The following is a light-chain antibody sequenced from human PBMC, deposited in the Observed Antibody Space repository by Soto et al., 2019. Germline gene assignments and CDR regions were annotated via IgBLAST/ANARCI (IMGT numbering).Light chain of an antibody. J-gene: IGKJ1*01. CDR1: QSVSSSY. Sequence: ILLTQSPCTLSLSPGERATLSCRASQSVSSSYLAWYQQKPGHAPSLLIYGASSRATGIPDRLSGSGSGTDFTLTISRLEPEDFAVYYCQQYGSSRTFGQGTKVDIK. V-gene: IGKV3-20*01. CDR3: QQYGSSRT. CDR2: GAS.